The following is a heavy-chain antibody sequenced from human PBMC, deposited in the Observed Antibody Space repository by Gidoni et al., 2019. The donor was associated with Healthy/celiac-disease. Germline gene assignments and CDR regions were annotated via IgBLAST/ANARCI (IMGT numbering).Heavy chain of an antibody. J-gene: IGHJ3*02. CDR1: GFTFSSSD. CDR3: ARGKVYYYDSSGYLEVSAFDI. Sequence: EVQLVESGGGLVQPGGSLRLSCAASGFTFSSSDMHWVRQATGKGLEWVSAIGTAGDTYYPGSVKGRLTISRENSKNSLYLQMNSLRAGDTAVYYCARGKVYYYDSSGYLEVSAFDIWGQGTMVTVSS. D-gene: IGHD3-22*01. CDR2: IGTAGDT. V-gene: IGHV3-13*01.